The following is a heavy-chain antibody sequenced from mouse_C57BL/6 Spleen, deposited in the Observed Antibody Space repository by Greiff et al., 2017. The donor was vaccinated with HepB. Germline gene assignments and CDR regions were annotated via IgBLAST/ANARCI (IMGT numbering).Heavy chain of an antibody. D-gene: IGHD3-3*01. V-gene: IGHV5-12*01. J-gene: IGHJ2*01. CDR1: GFTFSDYY. Sequence: EVKLQESGGGLVQPGGSLKLSCAASGFTFSDYYMYWVRQTPEKRLEWVAYISNGGGSTYYPDTVKGRFTISRDNAKNTLYLQMSRLKSEDTAMYYCARQGDADYFDYWGQGTTLTVSS. CDR2: ISNGGGST. CDR3: ARQGDADYFDY.